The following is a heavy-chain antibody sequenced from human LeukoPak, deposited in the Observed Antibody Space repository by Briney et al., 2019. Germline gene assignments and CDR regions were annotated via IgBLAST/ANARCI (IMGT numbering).Heavy chain of an antibody. CDR1: GYTFTSYG. D-gene: IGHD6-13*01. J-gene: IGHJ5*02. CDR2: ISAYNGNT. Sequence: ASVKVSCKASGYTFTSYGISWVRQAPGQGLEWMGWISAYNGNTNYAQKLQGRVTMTTDTSTSTAYMELRSLRSDDTAVYYCARDPPGDSSSWPNWFDPWGQGTLVTVSS. CDR3: ARDPPGDSSSWPNWFDP. V-gene: IGHV1-18*01.